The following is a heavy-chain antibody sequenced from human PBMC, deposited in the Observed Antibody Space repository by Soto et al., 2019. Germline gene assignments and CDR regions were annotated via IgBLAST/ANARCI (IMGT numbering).Heavy chain of an antibody. Sequence: ASVTVSRKTNVYSFTSYYIHLVRQAPGQTLEWPGWLNVGNGNTRYPQKSQGRLTLTSDTPGNTAYLELNSLISEDTAVYYCAAPQDYDGCLDSWGQGTLVTVSS. V-gene: IGHV1-3*01. J-gene: IGHJ4*02. D-gene: IGHD3-22*01. CDR2: LNVGNGNT. CDR3: AAPQDYDGCLDS. CDR1: VYSFTSYY.